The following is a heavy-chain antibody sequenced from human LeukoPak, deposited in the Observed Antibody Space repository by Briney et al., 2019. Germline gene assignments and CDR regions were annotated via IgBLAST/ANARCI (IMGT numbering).Heavy chain of an antibody. V-gene: IGHV4-39*01. D-gene: IGHD1-26*01. CDR2: IYYSGST. J-gene: IGHJ3*01. CDR1: GGSISSSTYY. CDR3: ATQYRGAIRGGAFDV. Sequence: PSETLSLTCTVSGGSISSSTYYWGWIRPPPGKGLEWIGSIYYSGSTYYNSSLKSRVTVYVDTAKNQFSLKLSSVTAADTAIYYWATQYRGAIRGGAFDVWGQGTMATVS.